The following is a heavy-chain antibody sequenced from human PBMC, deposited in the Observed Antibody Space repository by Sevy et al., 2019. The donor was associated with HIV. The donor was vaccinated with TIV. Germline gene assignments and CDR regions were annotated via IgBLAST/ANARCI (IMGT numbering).Heavy chain of an antibody. V-gene: IGHV3-11*01. CDR2: ISSSGSTI. J-gene: IGHJ5*02. Sequence: GGSLRLSCAASGFTFSDYYMSWIRQAPGKGLEWVSYISSSGSTIYYADSVKGRFTISRDNAKNSLYLQMNSLRAEDTAVYYCARDYDFWSDYLINWFDPWGQGTLVTVSS. CDR1: GFTFSDYY. D-gene: IGHD3-3*01. CDR3: ARDYDFWSDYLINWFDP.